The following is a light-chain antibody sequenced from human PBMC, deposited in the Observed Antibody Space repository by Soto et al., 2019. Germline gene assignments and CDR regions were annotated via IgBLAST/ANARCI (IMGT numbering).Light chain of an antibody. V-gene: IGKV3-20*01. Sequence: EIVMSQSPGTLSVSPGEGVTLSCRASQSVGNSLAWYQQKPGQAPRLLIYGASSRATGIPDRFSGSGSGTDFTLTISRLESEDFAVYYCQQYGSSPITFGQGTRLEIK. CDR3: QQYGSSPIT. J-gene: IGKJ5*01. CDR2: GAS. CDR1: QSVGNS.